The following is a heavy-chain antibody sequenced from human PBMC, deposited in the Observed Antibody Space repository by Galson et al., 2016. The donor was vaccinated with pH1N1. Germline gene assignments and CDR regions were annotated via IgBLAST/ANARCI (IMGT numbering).Heavy chain of an antibody. V-gene: IGHV3-23*01. D-gene: IGHD1-26*01. Sequence: SLRLSCAASGFTFSNYAMSWVRQSPGKGLEWLSAISGGGGSTYHVDSVKGRFTISRDYSKNSLYLQMNSLRAEDTAMYYCVRAVGRAEAHWGQGTLVTVSS. CDR3: VRAVGRAEAH. CDR2: ISGGGGST. CDR1: GFTFSNYA. J-gene: IGHJ4*02.